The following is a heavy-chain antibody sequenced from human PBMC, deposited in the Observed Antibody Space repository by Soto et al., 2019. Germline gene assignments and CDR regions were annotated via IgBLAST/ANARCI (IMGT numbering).Heavy chain of an antibody. V-gene: IGHV2-70*13. CDR2: IDWDDDK. CDR1: GFSLTSTGMS. CDR3: ARSRVGFDY. J-gene: IGHJ4*02. Sequence: GSGPTLVNPTETLTLTCAFSGFSLTSTGMSVSWIRQSPGKALEWLALIDWDDDKSYATSLKTRLTISRDTSKNQVVLKMTNMDPVDTATYYCARSRVGFDYWGQGTLVTVSS. D-gene: IGHD1-26*01.